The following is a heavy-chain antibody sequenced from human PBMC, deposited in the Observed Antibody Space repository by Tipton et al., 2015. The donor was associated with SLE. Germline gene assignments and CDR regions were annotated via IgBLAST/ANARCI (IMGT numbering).Heavy chain of an antibody. Sequence: TLSLTCTISGGSISTYFWSWIRQPPGKGLEWIGYVYYSGSTHYNPSLTSRVSMSVDTSKNQFSLKLTSVTAADTAVYYCARGVAGYFMYCYMDVWGKGTTVTISS. V-gene: IGHV4-59*12. CDR1: GGSISTYF. CDR2: VYYSGST. D-gene: IGHD5-18*01. CDR3: ARGVAGYFMYCYMDV. J-gene: IGHJ6*03.